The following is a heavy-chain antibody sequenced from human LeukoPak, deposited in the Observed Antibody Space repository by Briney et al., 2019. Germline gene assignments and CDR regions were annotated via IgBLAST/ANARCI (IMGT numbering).Heavy chain of an antibody. Sequence: GGSLRLSCAASGFTFSSYAMHWVRQAPGKGLEWVAVISYDGSNKYCADSVKGRFTISRDNSKNTLYLQMNSLRAEDTAVYYCARDLTMVREYYYYGMDVWGKGTTVTVSS. D-gene: IGHD3-10*01. CDR1: GFTFSSYA. CDR2: ISYDGSNK. J-gene: IGHJ6*04. CDR3: ARDLTMVREYYYYGMDV. V-gene: IGHV3-30*04.